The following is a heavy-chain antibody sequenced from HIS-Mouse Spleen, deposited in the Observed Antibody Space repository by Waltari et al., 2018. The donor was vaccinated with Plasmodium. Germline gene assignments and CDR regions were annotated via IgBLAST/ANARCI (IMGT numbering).Heavy chain of an antibody. CDR1: GGSFSGYY. D-gene: IGHD3-10*01. J-gene: IGHJ2*01. V-gene: IGHV4-34*01. CDR3: ARGRVLGTSSGYFDL. CDR2: INHSGSR. Sequence: QVQLQQWGAGLLKPSETLSLTCAVYGGSFSGYYWSWIRQPPGKGLEWIGEINHSGSRNYNPSLKSRVTISVEPSKNQCSLKLSSVTAADTAVYYCARGRVLGTSSGYFDLWGRGTLVTVSS.